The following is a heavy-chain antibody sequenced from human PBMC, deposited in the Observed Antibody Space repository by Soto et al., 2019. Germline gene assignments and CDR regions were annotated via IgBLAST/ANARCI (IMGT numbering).Heavy chain of an antibody. CDR3: ARVATSTSWAFDI. CDR1: GFTFSSYS. V-gene: IGHV3-21*01. D-gene: IGHD2-2*01. CDR2: ISSSSSYI. Sequence: GGSLRLSCAASGFTFSSYSMNWVRQAPGKGLEWVSSISSSSSYIYYADSVKGRFTISRDNAKNSLYLQMNSLRAEDTAVYYCARVATSTSWAFDIWGPGTMVTVSS. J-gene: IGHJ3*02.